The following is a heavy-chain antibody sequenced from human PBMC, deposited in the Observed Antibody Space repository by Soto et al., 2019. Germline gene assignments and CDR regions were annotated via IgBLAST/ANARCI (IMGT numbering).Heavy chain of an antibody. J-gene: IGHJ6*02. CDR1: GYTFTSYY. V-gene: IGHV1-46*03. Sequence: QVQLVQSGAEVKKPGASVKVSCKASGYTFTSYYMHWVRQAPGQGLEWMGIIHPSGGSTSYAQKFQGRVTMTRDTSTSTVYMELSSLRSEDTAVYYCARAQSLRDGYPYGMDVWGQGTTVTVSS. CDR3: ARAQSLRDGYPYGMDV. D-gene: IGHD2-21*01. CDR2: IHPSGGST.